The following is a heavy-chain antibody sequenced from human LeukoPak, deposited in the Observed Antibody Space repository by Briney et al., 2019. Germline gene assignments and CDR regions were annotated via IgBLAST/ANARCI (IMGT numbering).Heavy chain of an antibody. D-gene: IGHD3-10*01. Sequence: GGSLRLSCAASGFTVSSNYMSWVRQAPGKGLEWGSVIYAGGSTHYADSVKGRFTISRDNSKNTLYLQMNSLTAEDTAVYYCAKGDPYGSGSYPVDYWGQGTLVTVSS. CDR2: IYAGGST. V-gene: IGHV3-66*01. CDR1: GFTVSSNY. CDR3: AKGDPYGSGSYPVDY. J-gene: IGHJ4*02.